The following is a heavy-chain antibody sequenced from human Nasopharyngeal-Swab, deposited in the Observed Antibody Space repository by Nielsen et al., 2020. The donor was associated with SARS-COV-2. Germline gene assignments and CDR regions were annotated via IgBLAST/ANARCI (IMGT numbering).Heavy chain of an antibody. CDR2: VWFDGTNK. V-gene: IGHV3-33*01. J-gene: IGHJ4*02. D-gene: IGHD3-22*01. Sequence: WIRQPPGKGPEWVAIVWFDGTNKYYADSVKGRFTISRDSSKNTLYLQMNSLRAEDAAVYYCARDSGFTFGYWIFDYWGQGTLVTVSS. CDR3: ARDSGFTFGYWIFDY.